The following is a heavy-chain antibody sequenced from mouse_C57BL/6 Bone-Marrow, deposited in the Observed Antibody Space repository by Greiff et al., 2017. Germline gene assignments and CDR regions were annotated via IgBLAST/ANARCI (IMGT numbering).Heavy chain of an antibody. J-gene: IGHJ4*01. Sequence: QVQLQQSGAELVRPGASVTLSCKASGYTFTDYEMHWVKQTPVHGLEWIGAIDPETGGTAYNQKFKGKAILTADKSSSTAYMELRSLTSEDSAVYYCTEWDLDYGLSAMDYWGQGTSVTVSS. CDR3: TEWDLDYGLSAMDY. CDR2: IDPETGGT. V-gene: IGHV1-15*01. D-gene: IGHD1-1*01. CDR1: GYTFTDYE.